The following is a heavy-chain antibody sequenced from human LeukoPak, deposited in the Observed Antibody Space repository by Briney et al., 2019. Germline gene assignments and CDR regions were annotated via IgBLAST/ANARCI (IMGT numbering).Heavy chain of an antibody. CDR2: INHSGST. V-gene: IGHV4-34*01. J-gene: IGHJ4*02. CDR1: GGSFSDYY. CDR3: AGRGYCSGDTCPPGY. Sequence: SETLSLTCAVYGGSFSDYYWSWIRQPPGKGLEWIGEINHSGSTNYNPSLKSRVTMSVDTSKSQFSLKLSSVTAADTAVYFCAGRGYCSGDTCPPGYRGQGTLVTVSS. D-gene: IGHD2-15*01.